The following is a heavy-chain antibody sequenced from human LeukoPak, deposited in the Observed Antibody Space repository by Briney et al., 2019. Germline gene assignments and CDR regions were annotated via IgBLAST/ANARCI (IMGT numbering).Heavy chain of an antibody. CDR2: IYYSGST. V-gene: IGHV4-31*03. Sequence: SETLSLTCTVSGGSISSGGYHWSWIRQHPGKGLEWIGYIYYSGSTYYNPSLKSRVTISVDTSKNQFSLKLSSVTAADTAVYYCARASRYNWNDVGYYFDYWGQGTLVTVSS. CDR1: GGSISSGGYH. J-gene: IGHJ4*02. D-gene: IGHD1-1*01. CDR3: ARASRYNWNDVGYYFDY.